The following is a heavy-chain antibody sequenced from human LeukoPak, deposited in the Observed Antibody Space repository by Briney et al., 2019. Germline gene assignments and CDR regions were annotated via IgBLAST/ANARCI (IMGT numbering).Heavy chain of an antibody. CDR1: GFTFSSYG. CDR3: AKDVYCSGGSCPGFDY. V-gene: IGHV3-30*18. Sequence: GGSLRLSWAASGFTFSSYGMHWVRQAQGKGLEWVAVISYDGSNKYYADSVKGRFTISRDNSKNTLYLQMNSLRAEDTAVYYCAKDVYCSGGSCPGFDYWGQGTLVTVSS. CDR2: ISYDGSNK. D-gene: IGHD2-15*01. J-gene: IGHJ4*02.